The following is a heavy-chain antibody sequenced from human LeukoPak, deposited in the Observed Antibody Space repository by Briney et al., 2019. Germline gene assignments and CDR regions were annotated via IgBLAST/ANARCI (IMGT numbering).Heavy chain of an antibody. CDR2: IKSKTDGGTT. CDR3: TTSVPDILTGYYQTYYYYGMDV. J-gene: IGHJ6*02. V-gene: IGHV3-15*01. Sequence: GGSLRLPCAASGFTFSNAWMSWVRQAPGKGLEWVGRIKSKTDGGTTDYAAPVKGRFTISRDDSKNTLYLQMNSLKTEDTAVYYCTTSVPDILTGYYQTYYYYGMDVWGQGTTVTVSS. CDR1: GFTFSNAW. D-gene: IGHD3-9*01.